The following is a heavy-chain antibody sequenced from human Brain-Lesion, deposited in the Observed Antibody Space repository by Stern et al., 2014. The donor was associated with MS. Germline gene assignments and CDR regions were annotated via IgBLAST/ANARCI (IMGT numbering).Heavy chain of an antibody. CDR3: ARGVGDY. D-gene: IGHD3-16*01. CDR1: GFNFSSYW. V-gene: IGHV3-74*02. Sequence: EVQLVESGGGLVQPGGSLRLSCAASGFNFSSYWMHWVRQFPEKGLFSVSQIDRDGSDTSYAGSVKGRFSISRDNIRNMLYLRMTSLRAEDTAVYYCARGVGDYWGQGARVTVSS. J-gene: IGHJ4*02. CDR2: IDRDGSDT.